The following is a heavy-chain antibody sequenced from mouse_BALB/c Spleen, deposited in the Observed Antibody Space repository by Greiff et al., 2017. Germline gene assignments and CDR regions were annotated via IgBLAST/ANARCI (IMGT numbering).Heavy chain of an antibody. CDR3: ARAGRGDY. J-gene: IGHJ4*01. Sequence: VQLQQPGAELVKPGASVKLSCKASGYTFTSYWMHWVKQRPGQGLEWIGEINPSNGRTNYNEKFKSKATLTVDKSSSTAYMQLSSLTSEDSAVYYCARAGRGDYWGQGTSVTVSS. V-gene: IGHV1S81*02. CDR1: GYTFTSYW. D-gene: IGHD1-1*02. CDR2: INPSNGRT.